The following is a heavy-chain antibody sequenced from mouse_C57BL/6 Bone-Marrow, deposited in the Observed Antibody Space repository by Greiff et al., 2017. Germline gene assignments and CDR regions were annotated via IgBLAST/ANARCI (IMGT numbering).Heavy chain of an antibody. Sequence: EVQLVESGPELVKPGASVKMSCKASGYTFTDYNMPWVKQSHGKSLEWIGYINPTNGGTSYNQKFKGKGTLTVNKSSSTAYMELRSLTSEDSAVYYCANDQLWIRRYYYAMDYWGQGTSVTVSS. CDR3: ANDQLWIRRYYYAMDY. D-gene: IGHD2-2*01. CDR1: GYTFTDYN. V-gene: IGHV1-22*01. J-gene: IGHJ4*01. CDR2: INPTNGGT.